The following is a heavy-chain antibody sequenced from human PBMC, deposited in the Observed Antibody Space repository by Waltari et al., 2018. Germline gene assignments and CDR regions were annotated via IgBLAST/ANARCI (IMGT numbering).Heavy chain of an antibody. V-gene: IGHV4-38-2*01. CDR3: ARVGRFTTVTSEVYFDY. Sequence: QVQLQESGPGLVKPSETLSLTCAVSGYSISSGYYWGWIRQPPGKGLEWIGSIYHSGSTYYNPSLKSRVTISVDTSKNQFSLKLSSVTAADTAVYYCARVGRFTTVTSEVYFDYWGQGTLVTVSS. CDR2: IYHSGST. CDR1: GYSISSGYY. J-gene: IGHJ4*02. D-gene: IGHD4-17*01.